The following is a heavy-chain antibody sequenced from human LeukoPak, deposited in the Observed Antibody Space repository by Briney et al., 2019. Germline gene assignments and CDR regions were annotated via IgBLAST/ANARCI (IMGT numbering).Heavy chain of an antibody. CDR3: ARGISRFNWFDT. J-gene: IGHJ5*02. D-gene: IGHD3-10*01. V-gene: IGHV6-1*01. CDR2: TYSRSRWYH. Sequence: PSQTLSLTCAISGDSVSGNTTAWNWIRQSPSRGLEWLGRTYSRSRWYHDYAVSVTSRISISADTSKNQFSLQLISVTPDDTAIYFCARGISRFNWFDTWGQGTPVTVSS. CDR1: GDSVSGNTTA.